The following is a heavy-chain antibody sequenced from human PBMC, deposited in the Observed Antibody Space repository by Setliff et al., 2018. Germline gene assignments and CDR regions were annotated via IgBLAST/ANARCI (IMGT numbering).Heavy chain of an antibody. D-gene: IGHD3-10*01. CDR2: IYDSGTS. J-gene: IGHJ6*02. Sequence: PSETLSLTCTVSGGSISSSSYYWGWVRQPPGQGLEWIGTIYDSGTSYYNPSLKSRVTISVDTSKNQFSLILSSLTAADTAVYYCARLSWDGLRYYGLDVWGQGATVTVSS. CDR3: ARLSWDGLRYYGLDV. CDR1: GGSISSSSYY. V-gene: IGHV4-39*07.